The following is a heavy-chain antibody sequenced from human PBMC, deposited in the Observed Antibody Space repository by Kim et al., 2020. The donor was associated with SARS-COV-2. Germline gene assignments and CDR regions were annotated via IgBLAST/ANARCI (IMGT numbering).Heavy chain of an antibody. CDR1: GFTFSGYT. CDR3: TRNDFDSSGYLKAFDI. J-gene: IGHJ3*02. CDR2: ISGSANHI. Sequence: GGSLRLSCAASGFTFSGYTMNWVRQAPGKGLEWVSAISGSANHIYYADSLRGRFIISRDNAKNSLYLQMDSLRAEDTAVYYCTRNDFDSSGYLKAFDIWGQGTMDTVSS. D-gene: IGHD3-22*01. V-gene: IGHV3-21*01.